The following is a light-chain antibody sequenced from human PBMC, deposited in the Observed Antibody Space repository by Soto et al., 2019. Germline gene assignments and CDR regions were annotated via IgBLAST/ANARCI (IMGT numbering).Light chain of an antibody. CDR2: EAS. J-gene: IGKJ1*01. Sequence: DIQMTQSPSTLSASLGDRVTIICRASRSVDKWLAWYQQKSGKAPKLLIYEASHLQSGVPSRFGGSGSGTEFTLTINNLQPEDVASYYCQQYYSFWTFGQGT. CDR1: RSVDKW. V-gene: IGKV1-5*02. CDR3: QQYYSFWT.